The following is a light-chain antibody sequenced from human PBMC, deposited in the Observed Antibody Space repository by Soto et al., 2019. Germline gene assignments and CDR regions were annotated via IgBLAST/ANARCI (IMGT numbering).Light chain of an antibody. J-gene: IGKJ5*01. CDR2: DAS. CDR1: QTISSW. CDR3: QQYENLPT. V-gene: IGKV1-33*01. Sequence: DIHMTQSPSTLSGSVGDRVTITCRASQTISSWLAWYQQKPGRAPKLLIYDASNLEAGVPSRFRGSGSGTDFTFTISRLQPEDIATYYCQQYENLPTFGQGTRLEIK.